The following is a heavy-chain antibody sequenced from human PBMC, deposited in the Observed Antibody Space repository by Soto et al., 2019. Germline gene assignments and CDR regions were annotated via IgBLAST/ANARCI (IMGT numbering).Heavy chain of an antibody. CDR3: ARGHGLLDY. CDR1: GYTFTSYD. Sequence: ASVKVSCKASGYTFTSYDINWVRQATGQGLEWMGWMNPNSGNTGYAQKFQGRVTMTRNTSISTAYLQWSSLRASDTAMYYCARGHGLLDYWGQGTLVTVSS. J-gene: IGHJ4*02. CDR2: MNPNSGNT. V-gene: IGHV1-8*01.